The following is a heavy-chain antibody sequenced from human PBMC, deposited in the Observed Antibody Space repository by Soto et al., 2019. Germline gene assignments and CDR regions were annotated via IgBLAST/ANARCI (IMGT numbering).Heavy chain of an antibody. CDR2: ISGTGTTT. CDR3: VKAVYLLDFEY. J-gene: IGHJ4*02. Sequence: QPVGSLRLSCASSVFTFSSYAMTCVRQAPGKGLEWVSTISGTGTTTYYADSVKGRFTISRDNSKNTLYLQMNSLRTEDTAVYYCVKAVYLLDFEYWGQGTLVIVSS. CDR1: VFTFSSYA. D-gene: IGHD2-8*01. V-gene: IGHV3-23*01.